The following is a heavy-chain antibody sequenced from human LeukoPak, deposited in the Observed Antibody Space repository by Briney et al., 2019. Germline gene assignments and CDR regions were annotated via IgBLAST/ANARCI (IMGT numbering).Heavy chain of an antibody. D-gene: IGHD6-25*01. J-gene: IGHJ6*04. V-gene: IGHV4-4*02. CDR2: IYHSGST. CDR3: ARDGFGAAAAYYYGMDV. Sequence: SGTLSLTCAVSGGSISSSNWWSWVRQPPGKGLEWIGEIYHSGSTNYNPSLKSRVTISVDKSKNQFSLKLSSVTAADTAVYYCARDGFGAAAAYYYGMDVWGNGTTVTVSS. CDR1: GGSISSSNW.